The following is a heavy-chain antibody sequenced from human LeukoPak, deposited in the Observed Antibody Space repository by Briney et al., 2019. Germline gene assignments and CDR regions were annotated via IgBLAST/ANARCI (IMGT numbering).Heavy chain of an antibody. CDR3: ARNAVLRYFDGLDWFDP. CDR1: GGSFSGYY. Sequence: SETLSLICAVYGGSFSGYYWSWIRQPPGKGLEWIGEINHSGSTNYNPSLKSRVTISVDTSKNQFSLKLSSVTAADTAVYYCARNAVLRYFDGLDWFDPWGQGTLVTVSS. J-gene: IGHJ5*02. V-gene: IGHV4-34*01. CDR2: INHSGST. D-gene: IGHD3-9*01.